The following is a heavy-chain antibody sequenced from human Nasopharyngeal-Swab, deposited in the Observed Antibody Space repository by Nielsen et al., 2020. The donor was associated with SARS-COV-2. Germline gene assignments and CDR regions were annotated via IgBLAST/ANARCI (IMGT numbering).Heavy chain of an antibody. CDR2: IYYSGST. J-gene: IGHJ6*03. Sequence: RQAPGKGLERIGYIYYSGSTYYNPSLKSRITISVDTSKNQFSLKLSSVTAADTAVYYCARVLGEQWLVNYYYYMDVWGKGTTVTVSS. D-gene: IGHD6-19*01. V-gene: IGHV4-30-4*01. CDR3: ARVLGEQWLVNYYYYMDV.